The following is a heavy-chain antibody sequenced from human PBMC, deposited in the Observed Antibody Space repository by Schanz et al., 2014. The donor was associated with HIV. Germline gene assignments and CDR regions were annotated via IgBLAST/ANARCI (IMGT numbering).Heavy chain of an antibody. CDR3: ARTYTGDWSTGAD. D-gene: IGHD2-21*02. Sequence: QVQLVQSGAEVKKPGSSVKVFCRASGGTFINYAMTWVRQAPGQGLEWMGGIIPIFDTTNYAQKFQGRVTITADKSTSTVYMDLSSLRSEDTAVYYCARTYTGDWSTGADWGQGTLVTVSS. CDR1: GGTFINYA. V-gene: IGHV1-69*06. J-gene: IGHJ4*02. CDR2: IIPIFDTT.